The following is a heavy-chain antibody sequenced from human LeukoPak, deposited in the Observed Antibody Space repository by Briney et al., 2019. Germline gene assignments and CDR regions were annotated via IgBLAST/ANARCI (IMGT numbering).Heavy chain of an antibody. CDR2: ISSSSSTI. V-gene: IGHV3-48*01. CDR3: ARDRVMTGAAYYYYYMDV. J-gene: IGHJ6*03. Sequence: GGSLRLSCAASGFTFSSYSMNWVRQAPGEGLDWVSYISSSSSTIYYADSVKGRFTISRDNAKNSLYLQMNSLRAEDTAVYYCARDRVMTGAAYYYYYMDVWGKGTTATVSS. CDR1: GFTFSSYS. D-gene: IGHD1-14*01.